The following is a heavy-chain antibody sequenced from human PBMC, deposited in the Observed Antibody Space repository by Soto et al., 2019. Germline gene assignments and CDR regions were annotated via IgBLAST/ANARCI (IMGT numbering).Heavy chain of an antibody. CDR2: SFHNGNT. J-gene: IGHJ5*02. V-gene: IGHV4-30-2*01. CDR1: GVSITSGGHP. Sequence: QLQLQESGSGLVKPSQTLSLTCTVSGVSITSGGHPWNWIRQPPGKGLEWIGYSFHNGNTYYNPSFASRVTSSVDRSKNQFSLKLTSVTAAATAMYFCARGVNFYGSGSYGSEYWFDPWGQGTLVTVSS. D-gene: IGHD3-10*01. CDR3: ARGVNFYGSGSYGSEYWFDP.